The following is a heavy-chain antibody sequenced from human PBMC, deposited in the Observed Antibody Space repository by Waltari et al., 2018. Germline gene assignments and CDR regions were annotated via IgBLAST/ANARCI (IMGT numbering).Heavy chain of an antibody. D-gene: IGHD3-3*01. CDR2: INTDGRSA. Sequence: EVQLVESGGSLVQPGGSLRLSCVASGFTVSRYWVHWVRHAPGKGLVWVSRINTDGRSATYADSVKGRFTVSRDNAKNTLYLQMNSLRAEDTAVYYCARGTDDLQYYYYMDVWGKGTTVTISS. CDR1: GFTVSRYW. J-gene: IGHJ6*03. CDR3: ARGTDDLQYYYYMDV. V-gene: IGHV3-74*03.